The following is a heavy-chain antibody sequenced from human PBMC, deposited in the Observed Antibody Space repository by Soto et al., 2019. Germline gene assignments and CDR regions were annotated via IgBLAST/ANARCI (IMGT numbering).Heavy chain of an antibody. V-gene: IGHV4-39*01. J-gene: IGHJ4*02. Sequence: QLQLQESGPGLVKPSETLSLTCTVSGGSISSSSYYWGWIRQPPGKGLEWIGSIYYSGSTYYNPSLKSRVTISVDTSKNQFSLKLSSVTAADTAVYYCARHFAQGWSGYSFDYWGQGTLVTVSS. CDR2: IYYSGST. CDR1: GGSISSSSYY. CDR3: ARHFAQGWSGYSFDY. D-gene: IGHD3-3*01.